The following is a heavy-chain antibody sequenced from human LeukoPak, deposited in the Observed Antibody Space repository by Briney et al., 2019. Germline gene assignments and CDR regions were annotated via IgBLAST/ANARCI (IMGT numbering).Heavy chain of an antibody. CDR3: ARELEAFDI. V-gene: IGHV3-9*01. Sequence: GRSLRLSCAASGFTFDDYAMHWVRQAPGKGLEWVSGISWNSGSIGYADSVKGQFTISRDNAKNSLYLQMNSLRAEDTALYYCARELEAFDIWGQGTMVTVSS. D-gene: IGHD1-1*01. CDR2: ISWNSGSI. CDR1: GFTFDDYA. J-gene: IGHJ3*02.